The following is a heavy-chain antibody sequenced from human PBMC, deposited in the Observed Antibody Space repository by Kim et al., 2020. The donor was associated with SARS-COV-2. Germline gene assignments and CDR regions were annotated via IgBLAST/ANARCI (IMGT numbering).Heavy chain of an antibody. J-gene: IGHJ6*02. D-gene: IGHD3-9*01. V-gene: IGHV1-2*02. CDR2: INPNSGGT. CDR3: ARTLKPDDILGGMDV. CDR1: GYTFTGYY. Sequence: ASVKVSCKASGYTFTGYYMHWVRQAPGQGLEWMGWINPNSGGTNYAQKFQGRVTMTRDTSISTAYMELSRLRSDDTAVYYCARTLKPDDILGGMDVWGQGTTVTVSS.